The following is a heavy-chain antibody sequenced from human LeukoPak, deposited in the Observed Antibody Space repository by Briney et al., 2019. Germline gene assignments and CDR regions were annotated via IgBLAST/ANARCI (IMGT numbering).Heavy chain of an antibody. Sequence: MPSETLSLTCTVSGGSISSYYWSWIRQPPGKGLEWIGYIYYSGSTNYNPSLKSRVTISVDTSKNQFSLKLSSVTAADTAVYYCARGQDIVVVPAAMGAFDIWGQGTMVTVSS. CDR2: IYYSGST. V-gene: IGHV4-59*01. J-gene: IGHJ3*02. D-gene: IGHD2-2*01. CDR1: GGSISSYY. CDR3: ARGQDIVVVPAAMGAFDI.